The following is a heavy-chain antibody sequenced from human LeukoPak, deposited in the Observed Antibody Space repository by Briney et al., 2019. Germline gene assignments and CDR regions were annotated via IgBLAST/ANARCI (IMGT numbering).Heavy chain of an antibody. CDR3: ARHTHQYYYDSSGYYGAARGYWFDP. J-gene: IGHJ5*02. D-gene: IGHD3-22*01. Sequence: SETLSLTCTVSGGSISSSSYYWGWIRQPPGKGLEWIGSIYYSGSTYCNPSLKSRVTISVDTSKNQFSLKLSSVTAADTAVYYCARHTHQYYYDSSGYYGAARGYWFDPWGQGTLVTVSS. V-gene: IGHV4-39*01. CDR2: IYYSGST. CDR1: GGSISSSSYY.